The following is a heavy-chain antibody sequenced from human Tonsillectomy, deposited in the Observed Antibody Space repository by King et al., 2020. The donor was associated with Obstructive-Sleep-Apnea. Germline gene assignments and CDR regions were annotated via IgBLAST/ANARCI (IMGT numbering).Heavy chain of an antibody. CDR3: ARSLSSKWYAFDY. Sequence: VQLVESGGGLVQPGESLRLSCAASGITVRSNYINWVRQAPGKGLEWVSVIYSGGSTYYADSVKDRFTVSRDNSKNTLYLQMNNLTVEDTAVYYCARSLSSKWYAFDYWGQGTLVTVSS. CDR1: GITVRSNY. J-gene: IGHJ4*02. D-gene: IGHD2-2*01. V-gene: IGHV3-66*01. CDR2: IYSGGST.